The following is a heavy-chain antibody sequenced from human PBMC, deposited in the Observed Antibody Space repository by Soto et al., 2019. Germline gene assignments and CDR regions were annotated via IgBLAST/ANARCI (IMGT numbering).Heavy chain of an antibody. CDR2: ISAYNGNT. V-gene: IGHV1-18*01. D-gene: IGHD6-19*01. Sequence: QVQLVQSGAEVKKPGASVKVSCKASGYTFTSYDISWVRQAPGQGLEWMGWISAYNGNTNYAQKLQGRVTMTTDTATSTVYMERRSLRSDDTAVYCCARAGIAVPRGDYWGQGTLVTVSS. J-gene: IGHJ4*02. CDR1: GYTFTSYD. CDR3: ARAGIAVPRGDY.